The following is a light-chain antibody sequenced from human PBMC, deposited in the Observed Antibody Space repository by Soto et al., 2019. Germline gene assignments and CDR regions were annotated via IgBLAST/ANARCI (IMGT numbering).Light chain of an antibody. Sequence: EIVLTQSPGTLSLSPGERATLSCRASQSLGSGYLAWYQQRPGQAPRLLIYGASSRATGIPDRFSGSGSGTDFTLTSSRLEPEEFAVYFCQQYDNSPPRTFGQGTKVEIK. CDR2: GAS. CDR1: QSLGSGY. CDR3: QQYDNSPPRT. V-gene: IGKV3-20*01. J-gene: IGKJ1*01.